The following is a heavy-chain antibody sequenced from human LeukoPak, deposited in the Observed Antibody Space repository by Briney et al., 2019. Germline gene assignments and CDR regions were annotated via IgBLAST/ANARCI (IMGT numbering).Heavy chain of an antibody. J-gene: IGHJ4*02. CDR2: ISSTSSAI. CDR3: ARDRGSGYDCFDY. CDR1: GFTFSTYS. D-gene: IGHD5-12*01. Sequence: PGGSLRVSCAASGFTFSTYSMNWVRQAPGKGLEWVSYISSTSSAIFYADSVKDRFTTSRDNAKNTLYLQMNSLRAEDTAVYYCARDRGSGYDCFDYWGQGTLVTVSS. V-gene: IGHV3-48*01.